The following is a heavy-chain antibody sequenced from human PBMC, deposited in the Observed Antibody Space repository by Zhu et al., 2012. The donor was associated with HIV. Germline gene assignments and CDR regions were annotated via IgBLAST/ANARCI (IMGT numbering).Heavy chain of an antibody. CDR2: IYHSETT. J-gene: IGHJ4*02. CDR3: ARHSWTATDYFDY. V-gene: IGHV4-38-2*01. CDR1: GSSIISTYY. Sequence: QVQLQESGPGLVKPSETLSLTCAVSGSSIISTYYWGWIRLPPGKGLEWIGSIYHSETTYYNPSLKSRVTISIDTANNQFSLKLSSVTAADTAVYYCARHSWTATDYFDYWGQGTLVTVSS. D-gene: IGHD3-3*02.